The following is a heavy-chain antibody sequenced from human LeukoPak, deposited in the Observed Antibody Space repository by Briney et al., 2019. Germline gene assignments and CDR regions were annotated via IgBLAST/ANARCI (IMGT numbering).Heavy chain of an antibody. CDR1: GGTFSSYA. V-gene: IGHV1-69*13. CDR2: IIPIFGTA. CDR3: ASLNPRADYYDSSGYYY. Sequence: GASVKVSCKASGGTFSSYAISWVRQALGQGLEWMGGIIPIFGTANYAQKFQGRVTITADESTSTAYMELSSLRSEDTAVYYCASLNPRADYYDSSGYYYWGQGTLVTVSS. D-gene: IGHD3-22*01. J-gene: IGHJ4*02.